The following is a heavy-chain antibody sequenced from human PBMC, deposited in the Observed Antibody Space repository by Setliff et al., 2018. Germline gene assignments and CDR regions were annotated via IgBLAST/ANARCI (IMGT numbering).Heavy chain of an antibody. CDR1: GFSLSTSTVR. D-gene: IGHD6-19*01. J-gene: IGHJ5*02. Sequence: ESGPTLVNPTETLTLTCTFSGFSLSTSTVRVSWIRQPPGKALEWLARIDWDDEKFYSTSLKTRLTISKDTSKNQVILTMTNMDPADTATYYCARTVGYSSVWYDGDWFDPWGQGTLVTV. CDR2: IDWDDEK. V-gene: IGHV2-70*04. CDR3: ARTVGYSSVWYDGDWFDP.